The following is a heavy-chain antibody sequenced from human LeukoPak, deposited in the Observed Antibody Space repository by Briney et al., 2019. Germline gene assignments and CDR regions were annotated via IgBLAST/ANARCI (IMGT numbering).Heavy chain of an antibody. CDR3: ARDLAYGNYYDSSGTTVGY. CDR1: GFTFSSYW. D-gene: IGHD3-22*01. V-gene: IGHV3-7*01. Sequence: TGGSLRLSCAASGFTFSSYWMSWVRQAPGKGLEWVANIKQDGSEKYYVDSVKGRFTISRDNAKNSLYLQMNSLRAEDTAVYYCARDLAYGNYYDSSGTTVGYWGQGTLVTVSS. J-gene: IGHJ4*02. CDR2: IKQDGSEK.